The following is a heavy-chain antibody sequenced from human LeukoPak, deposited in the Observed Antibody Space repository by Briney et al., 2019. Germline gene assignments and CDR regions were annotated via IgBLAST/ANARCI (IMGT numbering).Heavy chain of an antibody. J-gene: IGHJ3*02. CDR1: GFTFSSYS. D-gene: IGHD1-26*01. V-gene: IGHV3-21*01. CDR2: ISSSSSYI. CDR3: ARASAQGGDAFDI. Sequence: PGGSLRLSCAASGFTFSSYSMNWVRQAPGKGLEWVSSISSSSSYIYYADSVKGRFTISRDNAKNSLYLQMNSLRAEDTAVYYCARASAQGGDAFDIWGQGTMVTVSS.